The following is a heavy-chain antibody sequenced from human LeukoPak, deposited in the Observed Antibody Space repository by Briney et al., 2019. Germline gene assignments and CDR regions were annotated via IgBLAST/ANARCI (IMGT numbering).Heavy chain of an antibody. D-gene: IGHD1-1*01. CDR3: AKDGIARSIFDY. CDR2: IRNDGSDQ. Sequence: GGSLRLSCAASGFTFSSYAMSWVRQAPGKGLEWVAFIRNDGSDQYYADSVRGRFTISRDNSKNTLYLQMNSLRAEDTAVYYCAKDGIARSIFDYWGQGTLVTVSS. V-gene: IGHV3-30*02. CDR1: GFTFSSYA. J-gene: IGHJ4*02.